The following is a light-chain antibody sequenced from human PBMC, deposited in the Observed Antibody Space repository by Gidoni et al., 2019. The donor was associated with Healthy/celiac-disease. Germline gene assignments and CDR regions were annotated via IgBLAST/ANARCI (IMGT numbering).Light chain of an antibody. Sequence: VFTHSPATLSLSPGERATLSCRASQSVISYLAWYQQKPVQAPRLLIYDASKRATGITARFSGSGSGTDFTLTISSLEPEDFAVYYCQQRSNWPSFGPGTKVDIK. CDR3: QQRSNWPS. CDR2: DAS. CDR1: QSVISY. J-gene: IGKJ3*01. V-gene: IGKV3-11*01.